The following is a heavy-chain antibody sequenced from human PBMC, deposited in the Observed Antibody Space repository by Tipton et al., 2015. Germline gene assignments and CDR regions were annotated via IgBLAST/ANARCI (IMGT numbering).Heavy chain of an antibody. J-gene: IGHJ4*02. Sequence: QVQLVQSGAEVKKPGASVKVSCKASGYTFTSYAMHWVRQAPGQRLEWMGWINAGNGNTKYSQKFQGRVTITRDTSASTAYMELSSLRSEDTAVYYCARSRPIGSGWTDHFDYWGQGTLVIVSS. CDR1: GYTFTSYA. V-gene: IGHV1-3*01. CDR3: ARSRPIGSGWTDHFDY. D-gene: IGHD6-19*01. CDR2: INAGNGNT.